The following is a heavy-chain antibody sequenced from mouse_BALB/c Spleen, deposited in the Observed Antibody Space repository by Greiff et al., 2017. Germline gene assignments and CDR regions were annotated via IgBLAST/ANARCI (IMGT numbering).Heavy chain of an antibody. CDR2: ISYSGST. V-gene: IGHV3-2*02. CDR1: GYSITSDYA. Sequence: EVKLQESGPGLVKPSQSLSLTCTVTGYSITSDYAWNWIRQFPGNKLEWMGYISYSGSTSYNPSLKSRISITRDTSKNQFFLQLNSVTTEDTATYYCARRNDYYAMDYWGQGTSVTVSS. CDR3: ARRNDYYAMDY. J-gene: IGHJ4*01.